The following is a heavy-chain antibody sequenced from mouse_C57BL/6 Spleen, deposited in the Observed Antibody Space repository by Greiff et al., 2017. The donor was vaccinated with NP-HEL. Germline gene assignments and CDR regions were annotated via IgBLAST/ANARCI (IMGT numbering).Heavy chain of an antibody. CDR1: GYTFADYY. J-gene: IGHJ2*01. D-gene: IGHD1-1*01. Sequence: EVQLQQSGPELVKPGASVKISCKASGYTFADYYMNWVKQSHGKSLEWIGDINPNNGGTSYNQKFKGKATLTVDKSSSTAYMELRSLTSEDSAVYDCARVATVVAKGYFDYWGQGTTLTVSS. CDR3: ARVATVVAKGYFDY. CDR2: INPNNGGT. V-gene: IGHV1-26*01.